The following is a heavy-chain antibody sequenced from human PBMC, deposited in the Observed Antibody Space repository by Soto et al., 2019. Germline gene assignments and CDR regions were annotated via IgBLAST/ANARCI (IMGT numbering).Heavy chain of an antibody. Sequence: ASVKVSCKASGYTFTSYDINWVRRATGQGLEWMGWMNPNSGNTGYAQKFQGRVTMTRNTSISTAYMELSSLRSEDTAVYYCARGRHDYGGKAHVYWGQGTLVTVSS. CDR3: ARGRHDYGGKAHVY. J-gene: IGHJ4*02. V-gene: IGHV1-8*01. CDR2: MNPNSGNT. CDR1: GYTFTSYD. D-gene: IGHD4-17*01.